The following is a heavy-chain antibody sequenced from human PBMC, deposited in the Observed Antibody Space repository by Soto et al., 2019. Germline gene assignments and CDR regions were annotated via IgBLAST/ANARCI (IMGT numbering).Heavy chain of an antibody. Sequence: SQTLSLTCAITGSSVSSNIAGWSCVRQSPSRGLEWLGRTYYRSKWYYEYAVSVRDRITINPDTSKNQDSLQLNSVTPEDTAVYFCARGEQYSGRIFDYWGQGTMVTVSS. CDR2: TYYRSKWYY. D-gene: IGHD1-26*01. V-gene: IGHV6-1*01. CDR1: GSSVSSNIAG. CDR3: ARGEQYSGRIFDY. J-gene: IGHJ4*01.